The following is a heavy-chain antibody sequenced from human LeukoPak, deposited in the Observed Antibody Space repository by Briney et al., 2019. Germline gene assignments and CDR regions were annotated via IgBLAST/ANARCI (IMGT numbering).Heavy chain of an antibody. Sequence: GGSLRLSCAASGFSFSNYGMSWVRQAPGKGLQWVSAVSGDGITTLYADSVKSRFTISRDNSKNTMYLQMDSLRAEDTALYYCAKGAQSASFDPWGQGTLVTVSS. CDR2: VSGDGITT. D-gene: IGHD3-3*01. CDR3: AKGAQSASFDP. CDR1: GFSFSNYG. J-gene: IGHJ5*02. V-gene: IGHV3-23*01.